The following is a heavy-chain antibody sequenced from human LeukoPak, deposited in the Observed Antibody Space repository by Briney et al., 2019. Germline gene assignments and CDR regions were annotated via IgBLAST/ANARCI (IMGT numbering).Heavy chain of an antibody. CDR3: ARSPAPGDDFWSGYKA. Sequence: SETLSLTCDVYSGSFSGNYWSWIRQPPGKGLEWIGEINHSGSTYYNPSLKSRVTISVDTSKNQFSLKLSSVTAADTAVYYCARSPAPGDDFWSGYKAWGQGTLVTVSS. CDR2: INHSGST. V-gene: IGHV4-34*01. CDR1: SGSFSGNY. D-gene: IGHD3-3*01. J-gene: IGHJ5*02.